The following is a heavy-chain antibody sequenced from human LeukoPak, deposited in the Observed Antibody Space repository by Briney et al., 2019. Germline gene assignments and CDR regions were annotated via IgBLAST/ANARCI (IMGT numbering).Heavy chain of an antibody. CDR2: INTNTGNP. CDR1: GYTFTSYA. Sequence: ASVKVSCKASGYTFTSYAMNWVRQAPGQGLEWMGLINTNTGNPTYAQGFTGRFVFSLDTSVSTAYLQISSLKAEDAAVYYCARRLYDSSGGGYYYYGMDVWGQGTTVTVSS. D-gene: IGHD3-22*01. CDR3: ARRLYDSSGGGYYYYGMDV. V-gene: IGHV7-4-1*02. J-gene: IGHJ6*02.